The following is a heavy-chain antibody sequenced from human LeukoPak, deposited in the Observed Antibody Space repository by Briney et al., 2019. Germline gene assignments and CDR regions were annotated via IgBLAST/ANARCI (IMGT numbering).Heavy chain of an antibody. V-gene: IGHV3-53*01. CDR1: GFTFSTYE. J-gene: IGHJ2*01. CDR3: AREGGDFWSGYYYWYFDL. Sequence: PGGSLRLSCAASGFTFSTYEMNWVRQAPGKGLEWVSVIYSGGSTYYADSVKGRFTISRDNSKNTLYLQMNSLRAEDTAVYYCAREGGDFWSGYYYWYFDLWGRGTLVTVSS. D-gene: IGHD3-3*01. CDR2: IYSGGST.